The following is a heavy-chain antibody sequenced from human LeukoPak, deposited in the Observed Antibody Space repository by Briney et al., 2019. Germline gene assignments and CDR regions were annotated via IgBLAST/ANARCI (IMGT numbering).Heavy chain of an antibody. V-gene: IGHV3-33*06. D-gene: IGHD6-13*01. CDR1: GFTFSSYG. CDR3: AKHSSSSWFDY. J-gene: IGHJ4*02. CDR2: IWYDGSNK. Sequence: GRSLRLSCAASGFTFSSYGMHWVRQAPGKGLEWVAVIWYDGSNKYYADSVKGRFTISRDNSKNTLYLQMNSLRADDTAVYYCAKHSSSSWFDYWGQGTLVTVSS.